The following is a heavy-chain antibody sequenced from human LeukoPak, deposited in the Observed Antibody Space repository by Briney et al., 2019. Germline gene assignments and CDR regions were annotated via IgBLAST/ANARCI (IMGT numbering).Heavy chain of an antibody. V-gene: IGHV4-59*01. CDR3: ARAADAFDI. CDR1: GGSISSYY. CDR2: IYYSGST. Sequence: SETLSLTCTVSGGSISSYYWSWSRQPPGKGLEWIGYIYYSGSTNYNPSLKSRVTISVDTSKNQFSLKLNPVTAADTAVYYCARAADAFDIWGQGTMVTVSS. J-gene: IGHJ3*02.